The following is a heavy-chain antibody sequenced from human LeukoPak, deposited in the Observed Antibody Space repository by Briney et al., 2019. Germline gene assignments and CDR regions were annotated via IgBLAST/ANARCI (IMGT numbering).Heavy chain of an antibody. Sequence: GGSLRLSCAASGFTFSSYAMSWVRQAPGKGLEWVSAISGSGGSTYHADSVKGRFTISRDNSKNTLYLQMNSLRAEDTAVYYCAKDRPASDSSGYYYVEYFQHWGQGTLVTVSS. CDR1: GFTFSSYA. CDR3: AKDRPASDSSGYYYVEYFQH. D-gene: IGHD3-22*01. CDR2: ISGSGGST. J-gene: IGHJ1*01. V-gene: IGHV3-23*01.